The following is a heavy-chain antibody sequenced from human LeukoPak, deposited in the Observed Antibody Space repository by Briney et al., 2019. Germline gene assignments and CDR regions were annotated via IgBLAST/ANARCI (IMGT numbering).Heavy chain of an antibody. CDR1: GFTFDDYA. V-gene: IGHV3-9*01. Sequence: GGSLRLSCAASGFTFDDYAMHWVRQAPGKGLEWVSGISWSSGSIGYADSVKGRFTISRDNSKNTLYLQMNSLRAEDTAVYYCAKSRDGYNYYHYFDYWGPGTLVTVSS. CDR3: AKSRDGYNYYHYFDY. J-gene: IGHJ4*02. D-gene: IGHD5-24*01. CDR2: ISWSSGSI.